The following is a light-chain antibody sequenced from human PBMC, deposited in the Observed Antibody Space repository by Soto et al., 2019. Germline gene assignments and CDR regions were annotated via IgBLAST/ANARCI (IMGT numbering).Light chain of an antibody. CDR3: SSFASSNTWV. Sequence: QSALTQPPSASRSPEQSVTISCTGTSSDVGAYNYVSWYQQHAGKAPKLVIYEVTKRPSGVPDRFSGSKSANTASLTVSGLQAEDEADYYCSSFASSNTWVFGGGTKLTVL. CDR2: EVT. CDR1: SSDVGAYNY. V-gene: IGLV2-8*02. J-gene: IGLJ3*02.